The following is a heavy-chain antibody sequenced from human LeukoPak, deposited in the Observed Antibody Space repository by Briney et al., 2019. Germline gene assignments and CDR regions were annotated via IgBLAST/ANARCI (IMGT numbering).Heavy chain of an antibody. D-gene: IGHD2-2*01. CDR2: IYYIGST. J-gene: IGHJ4*02. Sequence: SETLSLTCTVSGVSISTYYWSWIRQPPGKGLEWIGYIYYIGSTNYNPSLKSRVTISVDTSKNQCSLKLSSVTAADTAVYYCARVGSTTNGEIDSWGQGTLVTVSS. V-gene: IGHV4-59*01. CDR1: GVSISTYY. CDR3: ARVGSTTNGEIDS.